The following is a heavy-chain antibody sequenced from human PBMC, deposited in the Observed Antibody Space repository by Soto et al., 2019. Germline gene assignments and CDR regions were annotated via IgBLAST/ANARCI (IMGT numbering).Heavy chain of an antibody. Sequence: GSLRLSCAASGFIFSTDTINWVRQAPGKGLEWVASISSSSRDIFYADSVKARFTISRDNANSSVDLQMNSLRVGDTAIYYCARGSWGGDGIDVWGQGTTVTVSS. V-gene: IGHV3-21*01. CDR3: ARGSWGGDGIDV. CDR2: ISSSSRDI. J-gene: IGHJ6*02. CDR1: GFIFSTDT. D-gene: IGHD3-16*01.